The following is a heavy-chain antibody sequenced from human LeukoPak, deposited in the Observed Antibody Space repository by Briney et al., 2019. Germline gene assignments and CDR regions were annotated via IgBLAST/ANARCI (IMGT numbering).Heavy chain of an antibody. J-gene: IGHJ4*02. V-gene: IGHV3-23*01. CDR1: GFTFSTFA. CDR3: AKDRGY. CDR2: ITSAGST. Sequence: GGSLRLSCAASGFTFSTFAMSWVRQAPGKGLEWVSAITSAGSTYYAESVKGRFTISRDNSKNTLYPQMNSLRADDTAVYYCAKDRGYWGQGTLVTVSS.